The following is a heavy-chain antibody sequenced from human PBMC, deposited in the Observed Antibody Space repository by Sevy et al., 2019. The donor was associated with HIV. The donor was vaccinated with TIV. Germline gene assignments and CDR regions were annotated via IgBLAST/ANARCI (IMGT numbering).Heavy chain of an antibody. CDR2: IWYDGSNQ. D-gene: IGHD6-6*01. V-gene: IGHV3-33*01. CDR3: ARAPRSYSSSSDYYYYYGMDV. J-gene: IGHJ6*02. CDR1: GFTFSSYG. Sequence: GGSLRLSCAASGFTFSSYGMHWVRQAPGKGLEWVAVIWYDGSNQYYADSVKGRFTISRDNSKNTLYLQMNSLRAEDTAVYYCARAPRSYSSSSDYYYYYGMDVWGQGTTVTVSS.